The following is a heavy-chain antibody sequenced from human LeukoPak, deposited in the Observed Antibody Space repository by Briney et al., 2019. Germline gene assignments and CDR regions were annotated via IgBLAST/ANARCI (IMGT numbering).Heavy chain of an antibody. Sequence: GASVKVSCKASGYTFTSYDINWVRQATGQGLEWMGWMNPNCGNTGYAQKFQGRVTMTRNTSISTAYMELSSLRSEDTAVYYCARVDVAYYDSSSQPFDYWGQGTLVTVSS. J-gene: IGHJ4*02. CDR3: ARVDVAYYDSSSQPFDY. CDR2: MNPNCGNT. V-gene: IGHV1-8*01. D-gene: IGHD3-22*01. CDR1: GYTFTSYD.